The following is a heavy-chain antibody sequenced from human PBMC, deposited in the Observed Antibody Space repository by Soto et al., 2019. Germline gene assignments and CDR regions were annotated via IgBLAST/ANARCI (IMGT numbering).Heavy chain of an antibody. Sequence: EVQLVESGGGLVQPGRSLRLSCAASGFTFDDYAMHWVRQVAGKGLEWVSGISWRSGSIAYADSVKGRFTISRDNATNSQYLQMCGLRTEDTALYYGAKDMGAGLGNLWMTMDVWGQGTTVTVSS. D-gene: IGHD1-7*01. CDR1: GFTFDDYA. V-gene: IGHV3-9*01. CDR2: ISWRSGSI. J-gene: IGHJ6*02. CDR3: AKDMGAGLGNLWMTMDV.